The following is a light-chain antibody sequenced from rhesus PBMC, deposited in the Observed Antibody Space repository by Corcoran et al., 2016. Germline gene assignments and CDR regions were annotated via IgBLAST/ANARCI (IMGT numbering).Light chain of an antibody. CDR3: QQYYSTPLT. Sequence: DIVMTQSPDSLAVALGERVTINCKSSQSLLSSSTNKNYLAWDQQRPGQAPKLFIYWASSRETGVPNRFSGSGSGTDFTLTISGLQAEDVAVYYCQQYYSTPLTFGQGTKVEIK. J-gene: IGKJ1*01. CDR2: WAS. V-gene: IGKV4-1*01. CDR1: QSLLSSSTNKNY.